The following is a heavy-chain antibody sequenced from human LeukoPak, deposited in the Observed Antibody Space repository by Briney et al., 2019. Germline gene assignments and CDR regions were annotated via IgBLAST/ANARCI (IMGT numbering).Heavy chain of an antibody. V-gene: IGHV3-7*01. CDR2: IREDGSDK. Sequence: GGSLRLCCVASGFTFSSYWMSWVRQAPGKGLEWVANIREDGSDKHYVDSVKGRFTISRDNAKKSLYLQMNSLRAEDTAVYYCSRAEDYWGRGILVTVSS. CDR1: GFTFSSYW. J-gene: IGHJ4*02. CDR3: SRAEDY.